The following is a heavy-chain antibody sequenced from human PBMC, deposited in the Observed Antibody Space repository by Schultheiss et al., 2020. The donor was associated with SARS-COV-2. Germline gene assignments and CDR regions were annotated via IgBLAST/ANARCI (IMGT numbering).Heavy chain of an antibody. V-gene: IGHV1-69*05. J-gene: IGHJ3*02. CDR1: GGTFSSYA. D-gene: IGHD4-17*01. Sequence: SVKVSCKASGGTFSSYAISWVRQAPGQGLEWMGGIIPIFGTANYAQKFQGRVTMTRDTSISTAYMELSRLRSDDTAVYYCARIYGDSYAFDIWGQGTMVTVSS. CDR3: ARIYGDSYAFDI. CDR2: IIPIFGTA.